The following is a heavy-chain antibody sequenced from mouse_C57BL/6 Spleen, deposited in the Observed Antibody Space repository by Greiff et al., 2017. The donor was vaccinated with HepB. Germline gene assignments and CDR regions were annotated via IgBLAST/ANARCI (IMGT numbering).Heavy chain of an antibody. Sequence: EVQVVESGEGLVKPGGSLKLSCAASGFTFSSYAMSWVRQTPEKRLEWVAYISSGGDYIYYADTVKGRFTISRDNARNTLYLQMSSLKSEDTAMYYCTRDGTTVVATRGFDVWGTGTTVTVSS. J-gene: IGHJ1*03. V-gene: IGHV5-9-1*02. CDR2: ISSGGDYI. CDR1: GFTFSSYA. D-gene: IGHD1-1*01. CDR3: TRDGTTVVATRGFDV.